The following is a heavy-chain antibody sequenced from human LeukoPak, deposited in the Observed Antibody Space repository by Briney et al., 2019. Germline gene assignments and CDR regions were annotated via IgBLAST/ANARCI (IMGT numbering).Heavy chain of an antibody. CDR2: IYSGGIT. V-gene: IGHV3-53*01. CDR1: GFTVSSSY. Sequence: HPGGSLRLSCAASGFTVSSSYVSWVRQAPGKGLEWVSVIYSGGITYYADSVKGRFTFSRDNSKNTHYLQLNSLRVDDTAVYYCARDGPGRYSSSWHGGAFDIWGQGTMVTVSS. J-gene: IGHJ3*02. CDR3: ARDGPGRYSSSWHGGAFDI. D-gene: IGHD6-13*01.